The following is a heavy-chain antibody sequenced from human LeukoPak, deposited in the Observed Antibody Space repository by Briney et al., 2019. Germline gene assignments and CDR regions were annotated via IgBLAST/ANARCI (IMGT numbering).Heavy chain of an antibody. CDR3: VRVGSRGDWFDY. D-gene: IGHD1-26*01. CDR1: GFTFSNYN. CDR2: ITSGGSAV. V-gene: IGHV3-48*01. J-gene: IGHJ5*01. Sequence: PGGSLRLSCAASGFTFSNYNMLWVRPTPGTGLDWLFYITSGGSAVHSADSVKDRFTFSRDNAKNSLYLQMNSLRVEDTGIYYCVRVGSRGDWFDYWGQGTRVTVSS.